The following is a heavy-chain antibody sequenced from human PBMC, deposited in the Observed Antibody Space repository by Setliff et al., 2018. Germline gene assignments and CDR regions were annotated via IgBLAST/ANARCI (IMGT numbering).Heavy chain of an antibody. Sequence: PGGSLRLSCAASGFTFSRYWMSWVRQAPGKGLEWVANIKQDGSEKYYVDSVKGRFTISRDNAKNSLYLQMNSLRAEDTAVYYCARDIRDNFWSGYYIYYYYGMDVWGQGTTVTVSS. CDR2: IKQDGSEK. J-gene: IGHJ6*02. D-gene: IGHD3-3*01. V-gene: IGHV3-7*01. CDR3: ARDIRDNFWSGYYIYYYYGMDV. CDR1: GFTFSRYW.